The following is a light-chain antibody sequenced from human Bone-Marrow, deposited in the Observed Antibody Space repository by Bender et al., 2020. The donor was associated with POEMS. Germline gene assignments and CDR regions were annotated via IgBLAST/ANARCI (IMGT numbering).Light chain of an antibody. V-gene: IGLV1-44*01. J-gene: IGLJ3*02. CDR3: AVWDDGLNGCV. CDR1: SSNIGAHA. Sequence: QSVLTQPPSASGTPGQRVTISCSGGSSNIGAHAVNWYQHLPGPAPKLLIYSSHRRPSEVPDRFSGSRSGTSASLAIRELQSEDEADYYCAVWDDGLNGCVFGGGTRLTVL. CDR2: SSH.